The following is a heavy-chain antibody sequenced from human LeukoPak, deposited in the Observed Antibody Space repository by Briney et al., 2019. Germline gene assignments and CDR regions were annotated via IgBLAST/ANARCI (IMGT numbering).Heavy chain of an antibody. CDR3: ARGRNGEYYYYGMDV. CDR2: INPSGGST. J-gene: IGHJ6*02. D-gene: IGHD1-14*01. CDR1: GYTFTSYY. V-gene: IGHV1-46*01. Sequence: ASVKVSCKASGYTFTSYYMHWVRQAPGQGLGWMGIINPSGGSTSYAQKFQGRVTMTRDTSTSTVYMELSSLRSEDTAVYYCARGRNGEYYYYGMDVWGQGTTVTVSS.